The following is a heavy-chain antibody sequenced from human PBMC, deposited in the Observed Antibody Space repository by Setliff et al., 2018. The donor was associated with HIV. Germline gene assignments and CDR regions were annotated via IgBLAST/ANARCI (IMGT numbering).Heavy chain of an antibody. CDR1: GFTFDDYA. CDR2: INWNSGTI. V-gene: IGHV3-9*01. Sequence: PGGSLRLSCAASGFTFDDYAMHWGRQAPGKGLEWVSGINWNSGTIAYADFVKGRFTISRDNAKNSLDLEMHSLTDEDTAVYYCVRDPGGIFDAFDVWGQGTMVTVSS. D-gene: IGHD3-3*01. CDR3: VRDPGGIFDAFDV. J-gene: IGHJ3*01.